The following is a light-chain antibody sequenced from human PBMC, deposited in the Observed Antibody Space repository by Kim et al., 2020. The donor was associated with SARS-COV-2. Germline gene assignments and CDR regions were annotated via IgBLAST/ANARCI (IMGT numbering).Light chain of an antibody. CDR3: GTWDSNLSVYV. CDR2: DND. V-gene: IGLV1-51*01. Sequence: GQKVIVTCAGSSSIMRNRDVTWCRQFPETAPKLLSLDNDERPSGVPDRFADSKSGTSAALGITGIQTRDEADYYCGTWDSNLSVYVFVTGTKVTVL. CDR1: SSIMRNRD. J-gene: IGLJ1*01.